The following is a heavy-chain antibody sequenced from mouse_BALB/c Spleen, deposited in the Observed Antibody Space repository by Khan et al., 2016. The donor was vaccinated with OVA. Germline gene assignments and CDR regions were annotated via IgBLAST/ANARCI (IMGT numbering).Heavy chain of an antibody. Sequence: EVKLLESGPGLVKPSQSLSLTSTVTGYSITTDYAWNWIRQFPGNKLEWMGFISYSGNTKYNPSLKSRISITRDTSKNQFFLQLKSVTTEDTARYYCARVYGGNFNYWGQGTTLTVSS. CDR2: ISYSGNT. V-gene: IGHV3-2*02. J-gene: IGHJ2*01. D-gene: IGHD1-1*01. CDR1: GYSITTDYA. CDR3: ARVYGGNFNY.